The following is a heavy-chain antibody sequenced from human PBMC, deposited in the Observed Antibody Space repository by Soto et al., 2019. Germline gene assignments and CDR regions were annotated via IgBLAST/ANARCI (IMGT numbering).Heavy chain of an antibody. CDR1: GYRFTTYW. V-gene: IGHV5-51*01. CDR2: IYPGDSDT. J-gene: IGHJ6*02. CDR3: ARHGASYYYDSSGSGYYYYYYGMDV. Sequence: LGESLKISCKGSGYRFTTYWIGWVRQMPGKGLEWMGIIYPGDSDTRYSPSFQGQVTISADKSISTAYLQWSSLKASDTAMYYCARHGASYYYDSSGSGYYYYYYGMDVWGQGTTVTVSS. D-gene: IGHD3-22*01.